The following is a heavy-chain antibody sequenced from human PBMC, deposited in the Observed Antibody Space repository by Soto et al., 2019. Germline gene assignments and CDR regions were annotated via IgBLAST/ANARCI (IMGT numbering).Heavy chain of an antibody. J-gene: IGHJ3*02. CDR1: GGSISSYY. V-gene: IGHV4-59*01. Sequence: SETLSLTCTVSGGSISSYYLSWIRQPPGKGLEWIGYIYYSGSTNYNPSLKSRVTISVDTSKNQFSLKLSSVTAADTAVYYCPRELGSPRINGTNHAFDIWGQGTMVT. D-gene: IGHD1-7*01. CDR3: PRELGSPRINGTNHAFDI. CDR2: IYYSGST.